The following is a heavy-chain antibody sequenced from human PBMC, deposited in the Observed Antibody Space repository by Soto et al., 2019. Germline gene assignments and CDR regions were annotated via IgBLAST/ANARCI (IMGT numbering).Heavy chain of an antibody. CDR2: ISGSGGST. D-gene: IGHD3-22*01. CDR1: GFTFSSYA. CDR3: AKDPYYDSSGYHDY. V-gene: IGHV3-23*01. Sequence: GGSLRLSCAASGFTFSSYAMSWVRQAPGKGLEWVSAISGSGGSTYYADSVKGRFTISRDNSKNTLYLQMNSLRVEDTAVYYCAKDPYYDSSGYHDYWGQGTLVTVSS. J-gene: IGHJ4*02.